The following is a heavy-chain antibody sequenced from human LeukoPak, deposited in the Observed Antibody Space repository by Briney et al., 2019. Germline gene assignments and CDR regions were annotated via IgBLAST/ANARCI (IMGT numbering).Heavy chain of an antibody. V-gene: IGHV1-18*01. CDR3: ARGPHWDPHFDY. CDR1: SYTFTRYG. Sequence: ASVKVSCKASSYTFTRYGISWVRQAPGQGLEWMGWINTYNGNTKYAQKFQGRVTMTIDTSTSTAYMGLSRLRSDDTAVYYCARGPHWDPHFDYWGQGTLVTVSS. D-gene: IGHD7-27*01. J-gene: IGHJ4*02. CDR2: INTYNGNT.